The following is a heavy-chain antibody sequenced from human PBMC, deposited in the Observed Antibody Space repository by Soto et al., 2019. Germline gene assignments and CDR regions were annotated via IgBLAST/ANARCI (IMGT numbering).Heavy chain of an antibody. CDR2: IFPDDSDT. Sequence: GESLKISCKASGYIIKNYWIGWVRQMPGQGLEWMGIIFPDDSDTRYSPSFQGHVTISVDKSISTAYVQWSSLKASDSAIYYCFRGGVASRTFDYWGQGTLVTVSS. CDR1: GYIIKNYW. V-gene: IGHV5-51*01. J-gene: IGHJ4*02. D-gene: IGHD3-16*01. CDR3: FRGGVASRTFDY.